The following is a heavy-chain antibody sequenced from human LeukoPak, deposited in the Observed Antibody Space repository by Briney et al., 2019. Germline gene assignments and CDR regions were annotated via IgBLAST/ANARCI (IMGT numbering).Heavy chain of an antibody. V-gene: IGHV1-8*02. CDR3: WASMGHYYYYYMDV. CDR2: MNPNSGNT. CDR1: GYTFTSYG. J-gene: IGHJ6*03. Sequence: ASVKVSCKASGYTFTSYGISWVRQATGQGLEWMGWMNPNSGNTGYAQKFQGRVTMTRNTSISTAYMELSSLRSEDTAVYYCWASMGHYYYYYMDVWGKGTTVTVSS. D-gene: IGHD2/OR15-2a*01.